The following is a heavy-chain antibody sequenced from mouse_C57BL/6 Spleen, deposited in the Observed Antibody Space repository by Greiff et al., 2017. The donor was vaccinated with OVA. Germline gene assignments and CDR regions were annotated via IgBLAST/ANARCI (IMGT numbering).Heavy chain of an antibody. Sequence: VQLQESGAELARPGASVKMSCKASGYTFTSYTMHWVKQRPGQGLEWIGYINPSSGYTKYNQKFKDKATLTADKSSSTAYMQLSSLTSEDSAGYYCARSLQEKTLDYWGQGTTLTVSS. CDR3: ARSLQEKTLDY. CDR2: INPSSGYT. CDR1: GYTFTSYT. J-gene: IGHJ2*01. V-gene: IGHV1-4*01.